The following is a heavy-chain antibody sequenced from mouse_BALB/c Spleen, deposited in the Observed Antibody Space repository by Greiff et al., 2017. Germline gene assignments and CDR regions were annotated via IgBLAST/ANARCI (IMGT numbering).Heavy chain of an antibody. Sequence: EVKLVESGGGLVQPGGSLRLSCATSGFTFTDYYMSWVRQPPGKALEWLGFIRNKANGYTTEYSASVKGRFTISRDNSQSILYLQMNTLRAEDSATYYCARSILYDGYYLYAMDYWGQGTSVTVSS. V-gene: IGHV7-3*02. CDR1: GFTFTDYY. CDR2: IRNKANGYTT. D-gene: IGHD2-3*01. J-gene: IGHJ4*01. CDR3: ARSILYDGYYLYAMDY.